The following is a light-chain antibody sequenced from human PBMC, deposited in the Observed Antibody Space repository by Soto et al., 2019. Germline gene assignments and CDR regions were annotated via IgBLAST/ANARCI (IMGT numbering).Light chain of an antibody. CDR3: QQRSNWLIT. V-gene: IGKV1-8*01. Sequence: AIRMTQSPSSLSASTGDRVTITCRASQGISSYLAWYQQKPGKAPKLLIYAASTLQSGVPSRFSGSGSGTDFTLTISSLEPEDFAVYYCQQRSNWLITFGQGTRLEI. J-gene: IGKJ5*01. CDR2: AAS. CDR1: QGISSY.